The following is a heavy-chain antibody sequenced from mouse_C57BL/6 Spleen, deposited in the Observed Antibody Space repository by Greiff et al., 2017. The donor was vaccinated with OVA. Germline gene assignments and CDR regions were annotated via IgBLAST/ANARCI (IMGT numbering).Heavy chain of an antibody. Sequence: VQLQESGPELVKPGASVKISCKASGYAFSSSWMNWVKQRPGKGLEWIGRIYPGDGDTNYNGKFKGKATLTADKSSSTAYMQLSSLTSEDSAVYYCARNNYYEWYFDVWGTGTTVTVSS. CDR3: ARNNYYEWYFDV. J-gene: IGHJ1*03. CDR1: GYAFSSSW. CDR2: IYPGDGDT. V-gene: IGHV1-82*01. D-gene: IGHD1-1*01.